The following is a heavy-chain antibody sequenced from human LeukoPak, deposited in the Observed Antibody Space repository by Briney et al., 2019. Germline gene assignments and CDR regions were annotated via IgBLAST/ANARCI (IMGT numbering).Heavy chain of an antibody. D-gene: IGHD4-23*01. CDR2: IFLGDSDT. Sequence: GESLKISCKGSGYTFSSYWIAWVRRMPGKGLEWMGIIFLGDSDTRYSPSFQGQVTISADKSISTAYLQWSSLKASDTGMYFCARRHDGGGWNYYAMDVWGQGTTVTVSS. V-gene: IGHV5-51*01. CDR3: ARRHDGGGWNYYAMDV. CDR1: GYTFSSYW. J-gene: IGHJ6*02.